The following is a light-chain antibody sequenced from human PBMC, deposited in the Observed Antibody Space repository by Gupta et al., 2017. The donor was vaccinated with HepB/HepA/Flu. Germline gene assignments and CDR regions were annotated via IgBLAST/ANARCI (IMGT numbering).Light chain of an antibody. CDR2: SNN. CDR1: SSNIGSNT. Sequence: QSVLTHPPSASGTPGPRVTISCSGSSSNIGSNTVNWYQQLPGTAPKPLIYSNNQRPSGVPDRFSGSKSGTSASLAISGLQSEDEADYYCAAWDDSLNGYVFGTGTKVTVL. V-gene: IGLV1-44*01. CDR3: AAWDDSLNGYV. J-gene: IGLJ1*01.